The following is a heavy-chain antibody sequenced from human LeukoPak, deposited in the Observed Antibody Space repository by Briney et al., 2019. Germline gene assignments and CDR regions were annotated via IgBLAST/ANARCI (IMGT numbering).Heavy chain of an antibody. CDR2: IYYSGST. J-gene: IGHJ6*04. Sequence: PSETLSLTCTVSGGSISSYYWSWIRQPPGKGLEWIGYIYYSGSTNYNPSLKSRVTISVDTSKNQFFLKLSSVTAADTAVYYCARDRFYYYGMDVWGKGTTVTVSS. V-gene: IGHV4-59*01. CDR3: ARDRFYYYGMDV. CDR1: GGSISSYY.